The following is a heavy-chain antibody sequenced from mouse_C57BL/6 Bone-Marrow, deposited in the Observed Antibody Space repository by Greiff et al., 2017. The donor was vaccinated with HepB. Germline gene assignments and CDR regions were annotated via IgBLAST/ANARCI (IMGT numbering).Heavy chain of an antibody. Sequence: QVQLQQSGAELVRPGTSVKMSCKASGYTFTNYWIGWAKQRPGHGLEWIGDIYPGGGYTNYNEKFKGKATLTADKSSSTAYMQFSSLTSEDSAIYYCARRGRGYDYGSSYYAMDYWGQGTSVTVSS. CDR3: ARRGRGYDYGSSYYAMDY. D-gene: IGHD2-4*01. V-gene: IGHV1-63*01. CDR2: IYPGGGYT. J-gene: IGHJ4*01. CDR1: GYTFTNYW.